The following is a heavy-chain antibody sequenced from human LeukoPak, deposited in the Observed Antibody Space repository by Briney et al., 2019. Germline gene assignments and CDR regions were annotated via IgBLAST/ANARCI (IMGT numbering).Heavy chain of an antibody. D-gene: IGHD3-22*01. Sequence: GATVKVSCKASGVTFSRYAISWVRQAPGQGLEWRGGIIPIFGTANYAHKFQGRVPITADESTSTAYMELSSLRSEDTAVYYCARGDYDSSGYYPDAFDIWGQGTMVTVSS. CDR3: ARGDYDSSGYYPDAFDI. CDR1: GVTFSRYA. J-gene: IGHJ3*02. V-gene: IGHV1-69*13. CDR2: IIPIFGTA.